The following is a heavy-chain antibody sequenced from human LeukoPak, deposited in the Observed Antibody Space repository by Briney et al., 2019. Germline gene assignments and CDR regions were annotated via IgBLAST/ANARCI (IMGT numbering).Heavy chain of an antibody. J-gene: IGHJ5*02. Sequence: GGSLRLSCAASGFTFSSYAMSWVRQAPGKGLEWVSAISGSGGSTYYADSVKGRFTISRDNSKNTLYLQMNSLRAEDTAVYYCASEKGITIFGVVTPVFDPWGQGTLVTVSS. V-gene: IGHV3-23*01. CDR2: ISGSGGST. CDR3: ASEKGITIFGVVTPVFDP. CDR1: GFTFSSYA. D-gene: IGHD3-3*01.